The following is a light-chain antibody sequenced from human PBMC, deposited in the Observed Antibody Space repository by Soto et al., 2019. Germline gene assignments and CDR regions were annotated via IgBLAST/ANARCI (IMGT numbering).Light chain of an antibody. J-gene: IGLJ1*01. Sequence: SYVLTQPPSVSVAPGQTARITCGGNNIGSKSVHWYQQKPGQAPVLVVDDDIDRPSGIPERFSGSNSGNTATLTISRVEAGDEADYFCHVWDSSSEPVFGPGTKVTVL. V-gene: IGLV3-21*02. CDR1: NIGSKS. CDR2: DDI. CDR3: HVWDSSSEPV.